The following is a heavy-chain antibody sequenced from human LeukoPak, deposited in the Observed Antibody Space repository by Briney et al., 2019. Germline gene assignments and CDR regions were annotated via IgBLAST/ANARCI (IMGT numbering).Heavy chain of an antibody. CDR2: ISSSGSTI. J-gene: IGHJ4*02. D-gene: IGHD3-16*01. CDR3: VLGEFLAPFDY. V-gene: IGHV3-11*04. CDR1: GFTFSDYY. Sequence: GGSLRLSCAASGFTFSDYYMSWIRQAPGKGLEWVSYISSSGSTIYYADSVKGRFTISRDNAKNSLYLQMNSLRAGDTAVYFCVLGEFLAPFDYWGQGVLVTVSS.